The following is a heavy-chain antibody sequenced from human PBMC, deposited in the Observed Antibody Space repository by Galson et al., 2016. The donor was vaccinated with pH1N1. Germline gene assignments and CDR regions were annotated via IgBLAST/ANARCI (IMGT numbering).Heavy chain of an antibody. CDR1: GYTLTDYY. D-gene: IGHD3-16*01. CDR3: ARVPQIYHYDYMDV. Sequence: VKVSCKDSGYTLTDYYVHWVQLAPGKGLQWMGVIDPADVAIIYAESFRGRVTINADTSTDIAYMELNSLKYEDTAVYYCARVPQIYHYDYMDVWGPGTTVTVSS. V-gene: IGHV1-69-2*01. CDR2: IDPADVAI. J-gene: IGHJ6*02.